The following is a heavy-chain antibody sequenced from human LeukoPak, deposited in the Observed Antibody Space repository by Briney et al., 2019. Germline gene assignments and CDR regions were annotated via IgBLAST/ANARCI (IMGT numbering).Heavy chain of an antibody. D-gene: IGHD4-23*01. CDR2: FYYDGNQK. V-gene: IGHV3-33*01. CDR3: ARGGVATAWGAFDV. Sequence: PGGPLRLSCAAPGFNFKTYGMHWVRQAPGEGLGWVAVFYYDGNQKYYGDSVRGRFTVSRDVSENMLYLQMSSLRADDTAVYYCARGGVATAWGAFDVWGQGTMVTVSS. J-gene: IGHJ3*01. CDR1: GFNFKTYG.